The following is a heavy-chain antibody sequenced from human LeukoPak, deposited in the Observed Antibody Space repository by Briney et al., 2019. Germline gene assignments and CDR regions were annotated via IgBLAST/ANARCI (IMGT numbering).Heavy chain of an antibody. J-gene: IGHJ4*02. CDR1: GFTVSSNY. CDR2: IYSGGST. V-gene: IGHV3-66*02. CDR3: AREYYYDSSGYYWDY. Sequence: PGGSLRLSCAASGFTVSSNYMSWVRQAPGKGLEWVSVIYSGGSTYYADSVKGRFTISRDNSKNTLYLQMNSLRAEDTAVYYCAREYYYDSSGYYWDYWGQGTLVTVPS. D-gene: IGHD3-22*01.